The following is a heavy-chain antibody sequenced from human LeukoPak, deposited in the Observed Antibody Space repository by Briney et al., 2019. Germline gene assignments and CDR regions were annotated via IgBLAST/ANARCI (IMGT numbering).Heavy chain of an antibody. V-gene: IGHV4-4*07. CDR3: ARDGMAYGDYVEAGDY. CDR1: GGSISSYH. Sequence: SETLSLTCTVSGGSISSYHWSWIRQPAGKGLEWIGRIYTSGSTNYNPSLKSRVTMSVDTSKNQFSLKLSSVTAADTAVYYCARDGMAYGDYVEAGDYWGQGTLVTVSS. J-gene: IGHJ4*02. D-gene: IGHD4-17*01. CDR2: IYTSGST.